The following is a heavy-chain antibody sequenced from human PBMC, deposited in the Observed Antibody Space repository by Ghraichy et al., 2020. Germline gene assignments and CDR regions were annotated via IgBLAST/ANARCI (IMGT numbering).Heavy chain of an antibody. V-gene: IGHV3-11*04. CDR3: ARERSGGWNGYFDF. Sequence: GGSLRLSCAASGFSFSDYYMSWIRQAPGKGLEWISYISSSGSTIYYTDSVKGRFTISRDNAKNSLYLQMNTLRGDDTAMYYCARERSGGWNGYFDFWGQGTLVTVSS. CDR1: GFSFSDYY. D-gene: IGHD1-1*01. J-gene: IGHJ4*02. CDR2: ISSSGSTI.